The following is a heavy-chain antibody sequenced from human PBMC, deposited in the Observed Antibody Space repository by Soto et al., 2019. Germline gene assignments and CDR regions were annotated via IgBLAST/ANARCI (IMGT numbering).Heavy chain of an antibody. J-gene: IGHJ4*02. CDR3: ARSIVVVTAADY. CDR2: INAGNGNT. V-gene: IGHV1-3*01. D-gene: IGHD2-21*02. CDR1: GYTFTSYA. Sequence: GASVKVSCKASGYTFTSYAMHWVRQAPGQRLEWMGWINAGNGNTKYSQKFQGRVTITRDTSASTAYMELSSLRSDDTAVYYCARSIVVVTAADYWGQGTLVTVSS.